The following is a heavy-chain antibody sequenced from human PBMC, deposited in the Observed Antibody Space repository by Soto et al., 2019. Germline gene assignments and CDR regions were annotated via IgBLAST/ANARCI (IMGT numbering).Heavy chain of an antibody. CDR3: ARPRIATNNYNWLDP. CDR1: GAALNSGNYY. Sequence: SETLSLTCSVSGAALNSGNYYWSWIRQVPGKGLEWIGHIYVTGAVDYNPSLRDRITISQETSERQFSLNLRLVTAADTAVYYCARPRIATNNYNWLDPWGQGTMVTVS. CDR2: IYVTGAV. D-gene: IGHD2-21*01. V-gene: IGHV4-31*03. J-gene: IGHJ5*02.